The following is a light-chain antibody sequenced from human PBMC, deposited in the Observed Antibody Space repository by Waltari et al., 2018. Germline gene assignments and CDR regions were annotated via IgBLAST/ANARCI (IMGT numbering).Light chain of an antibody. CDR3: SSYTSSSTFVV. CDR1: SSDVGGYKY. CDR2: DVS. Sequence: QSALTQPASVSGSPGQSITISCTGTSSDVGGYKYVSWYQQHPGKAPKLMLYDVSNRPAGVSNRFSGSKSSNTASLTSSGLHAEDEADYYCSSYTSSSTFVVFGGGTKLTVL. J-gene: IGLJ2*01. V-gene: IGLV2-14*03.